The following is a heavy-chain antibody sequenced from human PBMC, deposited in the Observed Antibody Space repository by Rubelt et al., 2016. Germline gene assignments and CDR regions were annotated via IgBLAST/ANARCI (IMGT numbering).Heavy chain of an antibody. CDR3: ACNSYDILTGYYY. V-gene: IGHV3-21*01. Sequence: VQLVESGGGVVQPGRSLRLSCAASGFTFSSYGMHWFRQAPGKGLEWVSSISSSSSYISYADSVKGRFTISRDKAKNSLYLQMNSLRAEDTAVYYCACNSYDILTGYYYWGQGTLVTVSS. J-gene: IGHJ4*02. CDR1: GFTFSSYG. CDR2: ISSSSSYI. D-gene: IGHD3-9*01.